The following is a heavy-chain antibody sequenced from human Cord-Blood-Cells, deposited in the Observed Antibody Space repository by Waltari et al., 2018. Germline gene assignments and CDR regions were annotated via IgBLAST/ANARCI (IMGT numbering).Heavy chain of an antibody. CDR2: IKSKTDGGTT. Sequence: EVQLVESGGGLVKPGGSLRLSCAASGFTFSNAWMSWVRQAPGKGLEWVGRIKSKTDGGTTDYAAPVKGRFTISRDDSKNTLYLQMNSLKTEDTAVYYCTTDVCGKYCTGGVCYEFDYWGQGTLVTVSS. V-gene: IGHV3-15*01. CDR3: TTDVCGKYCTGGVCYEFDY. J-gene: IGHJ4*02. CDR1: GFTFSNAW. D-gene: IGHD2-8*02.